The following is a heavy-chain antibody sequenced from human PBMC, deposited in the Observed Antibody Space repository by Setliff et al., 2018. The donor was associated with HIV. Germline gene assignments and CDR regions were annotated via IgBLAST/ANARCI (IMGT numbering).Heavy chain of an antibody. CDR1: GLIFSSYE. V-gene: IGHV3-48*03. J-gene: IGHJ4*02. CDR3: ARAHDNHDSSGYSHDS. D-gene: IGHD3-22*01. Sequence: PGGSLRLSCAASGLIFSSYEMNWVRQAPGKGLEWISFIGGHGSIIHYADSVQGRFTISRDNAKNMLFLQMNSLRAEDTAVYYCARAHDNHDSSGYSHDSWGQGSLVTVSS. CDR2: IGGHGSII.